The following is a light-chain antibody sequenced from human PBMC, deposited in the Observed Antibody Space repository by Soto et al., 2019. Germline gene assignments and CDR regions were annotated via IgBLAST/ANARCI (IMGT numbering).Light chain of an antibody. V-gene: IGKV3-20*01. CDR1: KSVSANY. CDR2: GAS. J-gene: IGKJ4*01. CDR3: QQYGSSPLT. Sequence: EIVLTQSPGTLFLSPGERATLSCRASKSVSANYLTWYQQKPGQAPRLLIYGASSRATGIPDRFSGSGSGTDFALIISRLEPEDSAVYYCQQYGSSPLTFGGGTKV.